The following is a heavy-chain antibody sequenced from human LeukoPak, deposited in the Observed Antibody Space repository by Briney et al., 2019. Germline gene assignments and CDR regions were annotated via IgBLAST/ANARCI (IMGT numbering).Heavy chain of an antibody. CDR1: GYSISSSYY. J-gene: IGHJ4*02. CDR3: ARVLDFGAPLGY. V-gene: IGHV4-38-2*02. D-gene: IGHD3-3*01. Sequence: SETLSLTCTVSGYSISSSYYWGWIRQPPGKGLEWIGSIYHSGSTYYNPSLKSRVTISVDTSKNQFSLKLSSVTAADTAVYYCARVLDFGAPLGYWGQGTLVTVSS. CDR2: IYHSGST.